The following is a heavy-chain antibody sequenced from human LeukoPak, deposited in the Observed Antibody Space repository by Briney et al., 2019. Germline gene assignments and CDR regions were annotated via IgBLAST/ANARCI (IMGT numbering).Heavy chain of an antibody. CDR1: GGSISSSNW. Sequence: PSGTLSLTCAVSGGSISSSNWWSWIRQPPGKGLEWIGSIYYSGSTYYNPSLKSRVTISVDTSKNQFSLKLSSVTAADTAVYYCASPHDYGDYAPPENQFDYWGQGTLVTVSS. CDR2: IYYSGST. V-gene: IGHV4-4*02. D-gene: IGHD4-17*01. J-gene: IGHJ4*02. CDR3: ASPHDYGDYAPPENQFDY.